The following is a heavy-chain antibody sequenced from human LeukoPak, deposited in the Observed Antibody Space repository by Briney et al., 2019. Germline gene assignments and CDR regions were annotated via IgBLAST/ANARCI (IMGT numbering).Heavy chain of an antibody. CDR2: VDSDGSST. Sequence: GGSLRLSCAASGFTFSSYWMHWVRQTPGKGLVWASRVDSDGSSTRYADSVKGRFTISRDNAKNTLYLQMNSLRVEDTAVYYCLRDRVAVTAADSFDYWGQGTLVTVSS. CDR3: LRDRVAVTAADSFDY. V-gene: IGHV3-74*01. J-gene: IGHJ4*02. CDR1: GFTFSSYW. D-gene: IGHD2-21*02.